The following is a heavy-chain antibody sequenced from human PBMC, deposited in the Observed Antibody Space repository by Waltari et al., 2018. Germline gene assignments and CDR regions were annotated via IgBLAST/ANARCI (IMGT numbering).Heavy chain of an antibody. D-gene: IGHD3-22*01. V-gene: IGHV1-46*01. CDR1: GYTFTSYY. J-gene: IGHJ4*02. Sequence: QVQLVQSGAEVKKPGASVKVSCKASGYTFTSYYMHWVRQAPGQGLEWMGIINPGGGSTSYAQKFQGRVTMTRDTSTSTVYMELSSLRSEDTAVYYCARIAYYYDSSGYYFDYWGQGTLVTVSS. CDR2: INPGGGST. CDR3: ARIAYYYDSSGYYFDY.